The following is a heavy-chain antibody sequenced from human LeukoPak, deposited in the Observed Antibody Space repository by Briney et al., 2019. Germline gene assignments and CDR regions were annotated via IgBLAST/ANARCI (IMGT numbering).Heavy chain of an antibody. CDR2: IKSKTDGGTT. V-gene: IGHV3-15*01. D-gene: IGHD3-10*01. Sequence: GGSLRLSCAASGFTFSNAWMSWVRQAPGKGLEWVGRIKSKTDGGTTDYAAPVKGRFTISRDDSKNTLYVQMNSLKTEDTAVSYCTTGPYDYGSGTYYHWGQGTLVTVSS. CDR1: GFTFSNAW. CDR3: TTGPYDYGSGTYYH. J-gene: IGHJ4*02.